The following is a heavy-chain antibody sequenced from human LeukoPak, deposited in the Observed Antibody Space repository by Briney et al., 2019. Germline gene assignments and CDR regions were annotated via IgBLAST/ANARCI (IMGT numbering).Heavy chain of an antibody. J-gene: IGHJ4*02. CDR2: INHSGST. CDR1: GGSFSGYY. Sequence: SETLSLTCAVYGGSFSGYYWSWIRQPPGKGLEWIGEINHSGSTNYNPSLKSRVTISVDTSKNQFSLKLNSVTAADTAVYYCARRRVRIGTDFDYWGQGTMVSVCS. D-gene: IGHD1-1*01. V-gene: IGHV4-34*01. CDR3: ARRRVRIGTDFDY.